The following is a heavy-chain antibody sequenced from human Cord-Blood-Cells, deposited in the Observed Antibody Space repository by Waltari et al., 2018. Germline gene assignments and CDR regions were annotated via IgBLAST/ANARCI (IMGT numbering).Heavy chain of an antibody. V-gene: IGHV2-26*01. D-gene: IGHD4-4*01. CDR1: GFSLSNPRMG. CDR2: LFSNDEK. CDR3: ERDSNDAFDI. Sequence: QVTLKESGPVLVQPTETLTLTCTVSGFSLSNPRMGVSWIRQPPGKALVWLAHLFSNDEKSYSTSLKSRLTISKDTSKSPVVLTMTNMDPVDTATYYCERDSNDAFDIWGQGTMVTVSS. J-gene: IGHJ3*02.